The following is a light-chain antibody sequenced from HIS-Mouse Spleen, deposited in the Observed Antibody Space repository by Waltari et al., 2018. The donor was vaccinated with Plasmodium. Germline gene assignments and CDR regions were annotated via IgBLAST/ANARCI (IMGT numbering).Light chain of an antibody. Sequence: EIVLKQSQGTLSLSPGERATLSCRASQSVSSSYLAWYQQKPGQAPRLLIYGASSRATGIPDRFSGSGSGTDFTLTISRLEPEDFAVYYCQQYGSSSWTFGQGTKVEIK. CDR3: QQYGSSSWT. CDR1: QSVSSSY. J-gene: IGKJ1*01. CDR2: GAS. V-gene: IGKV3-20*01.